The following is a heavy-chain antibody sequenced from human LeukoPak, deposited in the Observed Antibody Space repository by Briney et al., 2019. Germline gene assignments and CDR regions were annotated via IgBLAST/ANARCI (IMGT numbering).Heavy chain of an antibody. CDR1: GFTFSSYW. CDR2: ISQDGSEK. CDR3: ARGVEAARRFDY. Sequence: GGSLRLSCAASGFTFSSYWMPWVRQAPGKGREWVGNISQDGSEKYYADSVKGRFTISRDNAKSSLYLQMNSLRAEDTAVYYCARGVEAARRFDYWGQGTLVTVHS. V-gene: IGHV3-7*04. D-gene: IGHD6-6*01. J-gene: IGHJ4*02.